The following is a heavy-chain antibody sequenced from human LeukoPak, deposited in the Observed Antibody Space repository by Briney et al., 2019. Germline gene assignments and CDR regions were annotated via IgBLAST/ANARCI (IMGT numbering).Heavy chain of an antibody. CDR2: IKHSGST. J-gene: IGHJ4*02. V-gene: IGHV4-34*01. D-gene: IGHD5-12*01. CDR1: GGSFSGYY. CDR3: ARLRGVATTQPRGYYFDY. Sequence: SETLSLTCAVYGGSFSGYYWSWIRQPPGRGLEWIGEIKHSGSTNYNPSLKSRVTISVDTSKNQFSLKLSSVTAADTAVYYCARLRGVATTQPRGYYFDYWGQGTLVTVSS.